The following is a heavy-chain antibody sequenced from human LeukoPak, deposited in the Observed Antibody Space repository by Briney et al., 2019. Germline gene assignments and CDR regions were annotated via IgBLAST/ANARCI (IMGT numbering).Heavy chain of an antibody. CDR2: ISSSSSTI. Sequence: GRSLRLSCAASGFTFSSYGMNWVRQAPGKGLEWVSYISSSSSTIYHADSVKGRFTISRDNAKNSLYLQMNSLRDEDTAVYYCARDGAYYYDSSGYSGGGAFDIWGQGTMVTVSS. J-gene: IGHJ3*02. D-gene: IGHD3-22*01. V-gene: IGHV3-48*02. CDR3: ARDGAYYYDSSGYSGGGAFDI. CDR1: GFTFSSYG.